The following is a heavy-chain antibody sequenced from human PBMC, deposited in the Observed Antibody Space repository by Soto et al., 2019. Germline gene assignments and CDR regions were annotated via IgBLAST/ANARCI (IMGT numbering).Heavy chain of an antibody. Sequence: SETLSLTCAVSGGSISSGGYSWSWIRQPPGKGLEWIRYIYHSGSTYYNPSLKSRVTISVDRSKNQFSLKLSSVTAADTAVYYCARGSGRYDVGSGYPDYNYDRMDVGGKGTSVT. D-gene: IGHD3-3*01. V-gene: IGHV4-30-2*01. CDR3: ARGSGRYDVGSGYPDYNYDRMDV. CDR2: IYHSGST. CDR1: GGSISSGGYS. J-gene: IGHJ6*04.